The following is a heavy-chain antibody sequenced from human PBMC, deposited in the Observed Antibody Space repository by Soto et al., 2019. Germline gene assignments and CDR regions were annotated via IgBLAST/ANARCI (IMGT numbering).Heavy chain of an antibody. J-gene: IGHJ6*02. D-gene: IGHD2-21*02. CDR3: VRGGCGVNCYYYYGVDV. Sequence: PSETLSLTCTVSGGSISSYYWSWIRQPPGKGLEWIGYIYYSGSTNYNPSLKSRVTISVDTSKNQFSLKLSSVTAADTAVYYCVRGGCGVNCYYYYGVDVWGQGTTVTVSS. CDR1: GGSISSYY. CDR2: IYYSGST. V-gene: IGHV4-59*01.